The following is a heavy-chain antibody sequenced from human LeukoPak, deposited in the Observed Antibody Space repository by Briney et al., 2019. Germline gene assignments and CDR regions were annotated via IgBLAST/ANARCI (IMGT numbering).Heavy chain of an antibody. CDR2: INPNSGGT. CDR1: GYTFTGYY. D-gene: IGHD5-24*01. CDR3: ARETGRDGYKYFDD. Sequence: ASVKVSCKASGYTFTGYYIHWVRQAPGQGLEWMGWINPNSGGTNYAQKFQDRVTMTRDTSISTAYMELSILRSDDTAEYYCARETGRDGYKYFDDWGQGTLVTVSS. J-gene: IGHJ4*02. V-gene: IGHV1-2*02.